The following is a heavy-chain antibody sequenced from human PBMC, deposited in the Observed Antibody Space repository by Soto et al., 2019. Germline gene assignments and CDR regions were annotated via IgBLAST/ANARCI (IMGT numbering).Heavy chain of an antibody. D-gene: IGHD1-1*01. V-gene: IGHV3-73*02. CDR2: MRSRADSYAT. Sequence: EVQVVESGGGLVQPGGSLKLSCAASGFTFSDFEMQWVRQASGKGLEWIGRMRSRADSYATAYSASVKGRFTVSRDDSRNTAFLQMNSLQTEDTAAYYCTRYFFRYPVDYGMDVWGQGTTVTVSS. CDR1: GFTFSDFE. J-gene: IGHJ6*02. CDR3: TRYFFRYPVDYGMDV.